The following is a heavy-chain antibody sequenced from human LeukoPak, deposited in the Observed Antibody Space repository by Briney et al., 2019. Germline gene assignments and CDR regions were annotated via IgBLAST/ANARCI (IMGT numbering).Heavy chain of an antibody. CDR1: GFTFSSYE. J-gene: IGHJ5*02. D-gene: IGHD2-15*01. CDR3: ARDRAATQDWVEFDP. V-gene: IGHV3-66*01. CDR2: IRGSGDT. Sequence: PGGSLRLSCAASGFTFSSYEMNWVRQAPGKWLEWVALIRGSGDTFYGDSVKGRFTISRDDSKNTVYPRMNSLRVEDTAVYFCARDRAATQDWVEFDPWGQGTLVTVSS.